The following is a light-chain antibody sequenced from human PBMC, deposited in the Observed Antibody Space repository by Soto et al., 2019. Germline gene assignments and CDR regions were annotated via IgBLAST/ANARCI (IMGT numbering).Light chain of an antibody. J-gene: IGKJ4*01. CDR1: QGISSA. V-gene: IGKV1-13*02. Sequence: AIRLTQSPSSLSASVGDRVTITCRASQGISSALAWYQQKPGKAPKLLIYDASSLESGVPSRFSGSGSGTDFTLTISSLQPEDFATYYCQQFNSYPPLTFGGGTKVEIK. CDR2: DAS. CDR3: QQFNSYPPLT.